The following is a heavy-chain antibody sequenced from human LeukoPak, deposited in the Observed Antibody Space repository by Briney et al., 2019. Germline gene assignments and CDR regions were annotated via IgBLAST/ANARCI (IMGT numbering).Heavy chain of an antibody. CDR2: IYYIGTT. J-gene: IGHJ4*02. Sequence: PSETLSLTCTVSGVPITSYFWTWIRQAPGKGLEWIGYIYYIGTTNYNPSLKSRATMSVDMSKNQFSLKLTSVTAADTAVYYCASPDYWGQGTLVTVSS. V-gene: IGHV4-59*01. CDR3: ASPDY. CDR1: GVPITSYF.